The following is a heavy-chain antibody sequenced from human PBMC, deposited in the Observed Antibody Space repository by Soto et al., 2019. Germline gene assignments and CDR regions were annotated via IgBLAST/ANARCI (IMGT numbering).Heavy chain of an antibody. Sequence: GESLKISCKGSGYSFAGYWITWVRQKPGKGLAWMGRIDPSDSQTYYSPSFRGHVTISVTKSITTVFLQWSSLSASDTAMYYCARQIYDSDTGPNFQYYFDSWGQGTPGTVSS. CDR3: ARQIYDSDTGPNFQYYFDS. V-gene: IGHV5-10-1*01. D-gene: IGHD3-22*01. CDR1: GYSFAGYW. CDR2: IDPSDSQT. J-gene: IGHJ4*02.